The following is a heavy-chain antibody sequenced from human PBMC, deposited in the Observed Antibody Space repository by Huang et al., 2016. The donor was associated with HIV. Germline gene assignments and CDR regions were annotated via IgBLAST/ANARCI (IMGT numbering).Heavy chain of an antibody. V-gene: IGHV7-4-1*02. Sequence: QVQLVQSGSELKKPGASVKVSCKASGYIFTNYGVHWVRQAPGQGLEWMGLINTNTGSPRYAQGFPGRFAFSLDTSVSTAYLQISSLKAEDSAIYYCVRVRRVTDTHCVADCTTLEIFDIWGQGTMVTVSS. J-gene: IGHJ3*02. CDR2: INTNTGSP. CDR1: GYIFTNYG. CDR3: VRVRRVTDTHCVADCTTLEIFDI. D-gene: IGHD2-21*02.